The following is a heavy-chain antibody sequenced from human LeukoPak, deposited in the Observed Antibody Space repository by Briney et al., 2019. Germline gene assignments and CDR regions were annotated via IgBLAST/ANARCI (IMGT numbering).Heavy chain of an antibody. D-gene: IGHD1-1*01. V-gene: IGHV3-64*01. CDR1: GFTFSSYA. J-gene: IGHJ6*03. CDR3: ARDGERDYYYYMDV. CDR2: ISSNGGST. Sequence: GGSLRLSCAASGFTFSSYAMHWVRQAPGKGLEYVSAISSNGGSTYYAHSVKGRFTISRDNSKNTLYLQMGSLRAEAMAVYYCARDGERDYYYYMDVWGKGTTVTISS.